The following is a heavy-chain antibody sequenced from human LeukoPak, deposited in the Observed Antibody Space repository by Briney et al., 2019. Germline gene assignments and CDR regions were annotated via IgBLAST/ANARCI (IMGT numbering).Heavy chain of an antibody. V-gene: IGHV4-38-2*02. Sequence: PSETLSLTCTVSGYSISSGYYWGWIRQPPGKGLEWIGSIYHSGSTYYNPSLKSRVTISVDTSKNQFSLKLSSVTAADTAVYYCARGAMSAYYDFWSGISQRAYFDYWGQGTLVTVSS. D-gene: IGHD3-3*01. CDR1: GYSISSGYY. CDR3: ARGAMSAYYDFWSGISQRAYFDY. J-gene: IGHJ4*02. CDR2: IYHSGST.